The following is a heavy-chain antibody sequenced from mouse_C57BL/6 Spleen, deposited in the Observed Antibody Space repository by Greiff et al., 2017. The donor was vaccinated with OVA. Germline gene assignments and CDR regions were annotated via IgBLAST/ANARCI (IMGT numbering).Heavy chain of an antibody. D-gene: IGHD1-1*01. Sequence: EVQLVESGGGLVKPGGSLKLSWAASGCAYKRTARYWGSQTPEKGQEWVATISDGGSYTYYPDNVKGRFTISRDNAKNNLYLQMSHLKSEDTAMYYCARDGDYYGSSYSAWFAYWGQGTLVTVSA. CDR1: GCAYKRTA. V-gene: IGHV5-4*01. J-gene: IGHJ3*01. CDR2: ISDGGSYT. CDR3: ARDGDYYGSSYSAWFAY.